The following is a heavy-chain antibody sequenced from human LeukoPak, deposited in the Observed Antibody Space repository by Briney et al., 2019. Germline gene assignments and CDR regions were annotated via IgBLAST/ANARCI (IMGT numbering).Heavy chain of an antibody. V-gene: IGHV3-64*04. Sequence: GGSLRLSCSASGFPFSTLGMHWVRQAPEKGLEHVSTIGSDGDGTYYADSVKGRFTISRDNSKNTLYLQMNSLRAEDTAVYYCARLGYCSGGSCYFGAFDIWGQGTMVTVSS. CDR2: IGSDGDGT. CDR1: GFPFSTLG. D-gene: IGHD2-15*01. J-gene: IGHJ3*02. CDR3: ARLGYCSGGSCYFGAFDI.